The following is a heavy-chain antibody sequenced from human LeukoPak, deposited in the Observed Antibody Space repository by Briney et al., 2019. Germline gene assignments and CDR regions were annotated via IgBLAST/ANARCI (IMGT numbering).Heavy chain of an antibody. J-gene: IGHJ6*03. CDR2: LSAYNGNT. CDR1: GYTFTSFG. CDR3: ARGDIVVVPAAMGGYYYYMDV. Sequence: GLTVKVFCKAWGYTFTSFGISWVRQAPGQGLVGVMCLSAYNGNTNYAQKLQGRVTMTTDTSTSTAYMELRSLRSGDTDVYYCARGDIVVVPAAMGGYYYYMDVWGKGTTVTVSS. V-gene: IGHV1-18*01. D-gene: IGHD2-2*01.